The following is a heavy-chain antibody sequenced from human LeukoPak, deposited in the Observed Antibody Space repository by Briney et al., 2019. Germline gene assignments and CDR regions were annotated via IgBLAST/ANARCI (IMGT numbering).Heavy chain of an antibody. CDR2: IYTSGST. Sequence: PSQTLSLTCTVSGGSISSGSYYWSWIRQPAGKGLEWIGRIYTSGSTNYNPSLKSRVTISVDTSKNQFSLKLSSVTAADTAVYYCARSSPGYDILTGHVGAFDIWGQGTMVTVSS. D-gene: IGHD3-9*01. CDR1: GGSISSGSYY. V-gene: IGHV4-61*02. CDR3: ARSSPGYDILTGHVGAFDI. J-gene: IGHJ3*02.